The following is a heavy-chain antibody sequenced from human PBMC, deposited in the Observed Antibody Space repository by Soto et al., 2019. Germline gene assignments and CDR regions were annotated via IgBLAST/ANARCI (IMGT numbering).Heavy chain of an antibody. CDR2: IYYSGNT. CDR3: AREGGESSDGLYYFDS. CDR1: GGSTSSDNY. V-gene: IGHV4-30-4*01. J-gene: IGHJ4*02. Sequence: SETLSLTCTVSGGSTSSDNYWSWIRQPPGKGLEWIGHIYYSGNTDYNPSLKSRLAISIDTSKNQFSLKLSSVTAAATAVYFCAREGGESSDGLYYFDSWGQGSLVNVSS. D-gene: IGHD3-16*01.